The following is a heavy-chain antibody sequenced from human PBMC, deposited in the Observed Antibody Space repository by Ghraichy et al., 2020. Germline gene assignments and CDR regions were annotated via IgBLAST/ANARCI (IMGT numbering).Heavy chain of an antibody. J-gene: IGHJ4*02. CDR3: ATSPDPYYYGSGSYYMYYFDY. V-gene: IGHV4-39*01. Sequence: SQTLSLTSAVSGGSISSSNYYWGWIRQPPGKGLEWIGSIYYSGTTYYNPSLKSRVTISVDTSKNQFSLKLSSVAAADTAVYYCATSPDPYYYGSGSYYMYYFDYWGQGTLVTVSS. D-gene: IGHD3-10*01. CDR1: GGSISSSNYY. CDR2: IYYSGTT.